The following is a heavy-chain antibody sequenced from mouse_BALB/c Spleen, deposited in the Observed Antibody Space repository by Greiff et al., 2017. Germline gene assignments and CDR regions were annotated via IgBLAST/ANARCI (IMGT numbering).Heavy chain of an antibody. CDR2: ISSGSSTI. CDR1: GFTFSSFG. CDR3: ATLLRLPYAMDY. J-gene: IGHJ4*01. Sequence: EVMLVESGGGLVQPGGSRKLSCAASGFTFSSFGMHWVRQAPEKGLEWVAYISSGSSTIYYADTVKGRFTISRDNPKNTLFLHMTSLRSEDTAMYYCATLLRLPYAMDYWGQGTSVTVSS. V-gene: IGHV5-17*02. D-gene: IGHD1-2*01.